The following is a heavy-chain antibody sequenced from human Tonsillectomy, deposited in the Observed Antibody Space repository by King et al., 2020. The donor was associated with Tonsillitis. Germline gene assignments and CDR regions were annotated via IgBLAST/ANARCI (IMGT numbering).Heavy chain of an antibody. CDR1: GFTVSSYG. CDR3: AREALVAADDAFDI. D-gene: IGHD2-15*01. J-gene: IGHJ3*02. CDR2: ILYDGSNK. V-gene: IGHV3-33*08. Sequence: QLVQSGGGVVQPGRSLRLSCAASGFTVSSYGMLWVRQAPGKWLDCVAYILYDGSNKYYSDSVKGRFTISRDNSKNTLYLQMNSLRAEDTAVYYCAREALVAADDAFDIWGQGTMVTVSS.